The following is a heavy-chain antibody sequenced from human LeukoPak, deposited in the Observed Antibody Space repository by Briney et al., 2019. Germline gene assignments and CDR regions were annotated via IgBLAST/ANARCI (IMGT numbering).Heavy chain of an antibody. J-gene: IGHJ4*02. V-gene: IGHV4-34*01. CDR2: INHSGST. D-gene: IGHD1-1*01. CDR3: ARGRQRYFDY. CDR1: GGSFSGYY. Sequence: PSETLSLTCAVYGGSFSGYYWSWIRQPPGKGLEWIGEINHSGSTNYNPSLKSRVTISVDTPKNQFSLKLSSATAADTAVYYCARGRQRYFDYWGQGTLVTVSS.